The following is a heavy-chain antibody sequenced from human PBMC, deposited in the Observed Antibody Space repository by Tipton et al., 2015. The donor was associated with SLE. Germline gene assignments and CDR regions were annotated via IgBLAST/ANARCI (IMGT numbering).Heavy chain of an antibody. Sequence: TLSLTCAVSGGSISSGDYHWNWIRQSAGEGLEWLGRISATGGTYDNPSHNSPVTMSLDTSKNHFFLNRSSVTAADTAVYYCARSLETFDVWGQGTMVTVSS. CDR2: ISATGGT. D-gene: IGHD3-3*01. J-gene: IGHJ3*01. V-gene: IGHV4-61*02. CDR3: ARSLETFDV. CDR1: GGSISSGDYH.